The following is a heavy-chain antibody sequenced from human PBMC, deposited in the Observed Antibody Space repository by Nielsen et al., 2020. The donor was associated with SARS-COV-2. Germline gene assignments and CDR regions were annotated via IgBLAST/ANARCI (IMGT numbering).Heavy chain of an antibody. V-gene: IGHV3-9*01. CDR3: ARVPTVGSLSYYYYGMDV. Sequence: SLKISCAASGFIFDDYVMHWVRQAPGKGLEWVSGISWNNDNIGYADSVKGRFTISRDSSQNTLYLHMNSLGAEDTAVYFCARVPTVGSLSYYYYGMDVWGQGTTVTVSS. D-gene: IGHD3-10*01. CDR1: GFIFDDYV. J-gene: IGHJ6*02. CDR2: ISWNNDNI.